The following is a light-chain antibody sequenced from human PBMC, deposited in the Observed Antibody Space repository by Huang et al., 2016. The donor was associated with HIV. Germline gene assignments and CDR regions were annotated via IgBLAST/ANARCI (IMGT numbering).Light chain of an antibody. CDR3: QQYNSWPPLFT. J-gene: IGKJ3*01. V-gene: IGKV3-15*01. CDR2: GAS. CDR1: QSVSTN. Sequence: EVLLTQSPATLSVSPGERATLSCRASQSVSTNLDWYQQQPGQAPRLLIYGASTRATGVQARFSGSGSGTEFTLTISSLQSEDSAVYYCQQYNSWPPLFTFGPGTKVDIK.